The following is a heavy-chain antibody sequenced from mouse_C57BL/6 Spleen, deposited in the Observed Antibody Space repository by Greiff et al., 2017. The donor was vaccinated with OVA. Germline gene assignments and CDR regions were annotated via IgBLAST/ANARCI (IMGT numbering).Heavy chain of an antibody. V-gene: IGHV14-2*01. CDR2: IDPEDGET. Sequence: EVQLQQSGAELVKPGASVKLSCTASGFNIKDYYMHWVKQRTEQGLEWIGRIDPEDGETKYDPKFQGMATITADTSSNAAYLQLSSLTSDDTAVYYCANLYYSNVYYAMDYWGQGTSVTVSS. J-gene: IGHJ4*01. CDR3: ANLYYSNVYYAMDY. D-gene: IGHD2-5*01. CDR1: GFNIKDYY.